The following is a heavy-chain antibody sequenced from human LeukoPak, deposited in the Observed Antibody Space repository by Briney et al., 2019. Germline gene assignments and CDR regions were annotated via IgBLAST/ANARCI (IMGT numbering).Heavy chain of an antibody. V-gene: IGHV3-23*01. CDR3: AKVSLITMVRGVIRRVGYFDY. CDR2: ISGSGGST. J-gene: IGHJ4*02. CDR1: GSTFSSYA. Sequence: GGSLRLSCAASGSTFSSYAMSWVRQAPGKGLEWVSAISGSGGSTYYADSVKGRFTISRDNSKNTLYLQMNSLRAEDTAVYYCAKVSLITMVRGVIRRVGYFDYWGQGTLVTVSS. D-gene: IGHD3-10*01.